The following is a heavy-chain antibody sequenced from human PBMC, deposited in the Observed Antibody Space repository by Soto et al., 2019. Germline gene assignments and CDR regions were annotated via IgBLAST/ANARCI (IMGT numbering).Heavy chain of an antibody. CDR3: ARVSGSYYYGMDV. V-gene: IGHV4-4*02. D-gene: IGHD1-26*01. CDR1: GGSISSSNW. CDR2: IYHSGST. J-gene: IGHJ6*02. Sequence: QVQLQESGPGLVKPSGTLSLTCAVSGGSISSSNWWSWVRQPPGKGLEWIGEIYHSGSTNYNPSLKSRVTISVDKPKNQFSLKLSSVTPADTVVYYCARVSGSYYYGMDVWGQGSTVTVSS.